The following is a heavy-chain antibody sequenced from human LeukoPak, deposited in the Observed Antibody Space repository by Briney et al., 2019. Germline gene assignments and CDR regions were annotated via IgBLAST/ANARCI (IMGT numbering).Heavy chain of an antibody. Sequence: GGSLRLSCEASGFTYGSHAMYWVRQAPGKGLEWVAGIFGSGGSPHYADSVKGRFTISRDNSRNTVYLQINSLRAEDTAVYYCGKTTVGYSSGQKPAWPVDYWGQGTLVTVSS. CDR2: IFGSGGSP. D-gene: IGHD5-18*01. CDR1: GFTYGSHA. CDR3: GKTTVGYSSGQKPAWPVDY. V-gene: IGHV3-23*01. J-gene: IGHJ4*02.